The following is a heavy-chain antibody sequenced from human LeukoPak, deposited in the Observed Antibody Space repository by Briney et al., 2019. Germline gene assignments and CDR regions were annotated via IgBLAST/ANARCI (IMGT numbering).Heavy chain of an antibody. D-gene: IGHD2-15*01. Sequence: GGSLRLSCAACGFTFSSYSMNWVRQAPGKGLEWVSSISSSSSYIYYADSVKGRFTISRDNAKNSLYLQMNSLRAEDTAVYYCARACSGGSCYSGGYYYYYYMDVWGKGTTVTVSS. V-gene: IGHV3-21*04. J-gene: IGHJ6*03. CDR3: ARACSGGSCYSGGYYYYYYMDV. CDR1: GFTFSSYS. CDR2: ISSSSSYI.